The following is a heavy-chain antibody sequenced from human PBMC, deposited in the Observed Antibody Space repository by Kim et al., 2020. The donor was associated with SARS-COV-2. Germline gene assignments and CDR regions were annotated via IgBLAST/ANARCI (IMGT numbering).Heavy chain of an antibody. D-gene: IGHD3-9*01. CDR3: ARTEVPVIITFVLFDY. V-gene: IGHV3-33*05. J-gene: IGHJ4*01. Sequence: GGSLRLSCAASGFTFSSYGMHWVRQAPGKGLEWVAVISYDGSNKYYADSVKGRFTISRDNSKNTLYLQMNSLRAEDTAVYYCARTEVPVIITFVLFDYWG. CDR1: GFTFSSYG. CDR2: ISYDGSNK.